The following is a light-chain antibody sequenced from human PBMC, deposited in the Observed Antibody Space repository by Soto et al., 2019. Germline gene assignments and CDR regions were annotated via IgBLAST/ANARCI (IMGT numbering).Light chain of an antibody. V-gene: IGLV2-14*01. J-gene: IGLJ1*01. CDR1: SSDFGGYNH. CDR2: EVS. Sequence: QSVLTQPASVSGSPGQSITISCTGTSSDFGGYNHVSWYQHHPGKAPKLMIYEVSNRPSGVSNRFSGSNSGYTASLTISGLQAEDEADYYCNSHTSSGFRVFGTGTKLTVL. CDR3: NSHTSSGFRV.